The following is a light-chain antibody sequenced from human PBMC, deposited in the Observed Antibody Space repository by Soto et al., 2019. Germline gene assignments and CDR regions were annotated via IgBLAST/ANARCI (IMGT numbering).Light chain of an antibody. J-gene: IGKJ1*01. Sequence: ELVLKQSPATLSLSPGERATLSCRASQSVSSYLAWYQQKPGQAPRLLIYDASNRATGIPARFSGSGSGTDFTLTITRLEPEDFAIYYCQHFNKWPRTFGQGTKVDIK. CDR1: QSVSSY. V-gene: IGKV3-11*01. CDR3: QHFNKWPRT. CDR2: DAS.